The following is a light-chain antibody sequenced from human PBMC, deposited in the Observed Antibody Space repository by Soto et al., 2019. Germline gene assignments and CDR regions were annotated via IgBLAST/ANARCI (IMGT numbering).Light chain of an antibody. J-gene: IGKJ1*01. Sequence: DIQMTQSPSSVSASVGDTVTITCRASQDINSRLAWFQQKPGRAPKYLIQAASILQSGFPSRFDGSGSGTDFTLTINTLQHEDFATYYCLQVKSFPRTFGQGTKADIK. CDR2: AAS. CDR3: LQVKSFPRT. V-gene: IGKV1-12*01. CDR1: QDINSR.